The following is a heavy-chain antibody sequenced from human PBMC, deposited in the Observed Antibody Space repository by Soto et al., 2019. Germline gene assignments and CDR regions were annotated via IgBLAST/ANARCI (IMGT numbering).Heavy chain of an antibody. V-gene: IGHV3-23*01. Sequence: GGSLRLSCAASGFTFSSYAMSWVRQAPGKGLEWVSAISGSGGSTYYADSVKGRFTISRDNSKNTLYLQMNSLRAEDTAVYYCAKAEHCSGGSCYVYYYYYYYMDVWGKGTTVTVSS. J-gene: IGHJ6*03. CDR3: AKAEHCSGGSCYVYYYYYYYMDV. CDR1: GFTFSSYA. D-gene: IGHD2-15*01. CDR2: ISGSGGST.